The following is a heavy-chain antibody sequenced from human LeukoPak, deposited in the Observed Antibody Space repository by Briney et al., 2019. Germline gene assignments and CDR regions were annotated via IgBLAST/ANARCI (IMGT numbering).Heavy chain of an antibody. V-gene: IGHV5-51*01. CDR2: IYPGDSDT. D-gene: IGHD3-3*01. CDR3: ARLPYYDFWAHYYYYYGMDV. Sequence: GESLKISCKGSGYSFTSYWIGWVRQMPGKGLEWMGIIYPGDSDTRYSPSFQGQVTISADKSISTAYLQWSSLKASDTAMYYCARLPYYDFWAHYYYYYGMDVWGQGTTATVSS. J-gene: IGHJ6*02. CDR1: GYSFTSYW.